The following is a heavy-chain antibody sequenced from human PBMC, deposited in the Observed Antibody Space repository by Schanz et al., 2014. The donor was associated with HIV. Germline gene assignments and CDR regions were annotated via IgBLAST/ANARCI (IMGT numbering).Heavy chain of an antibody. J-gene: IGHJ6*02. Sequence: VHLVESGGGVVQPGRSLRLSCVASGFSFRTFGMHWVRQAPGKGLEWVARSRVKSDSYATEYAASVTGRFTISRDDSKNSVYLQMNSLNIEDTAVYYCRGYRFYYGVDFWGQGTTVTVS. CDR3: RGYRFYYGVDF. CDR2: SRVKSDSYAT. D-gene: IGHD5-18*01. CDR1: GFSFRTFG. V-gene: IGHV3-72*01.